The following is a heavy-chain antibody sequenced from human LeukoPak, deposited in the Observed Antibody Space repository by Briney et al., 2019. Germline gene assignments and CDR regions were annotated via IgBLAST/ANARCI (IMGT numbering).Heavy chain of an antibody. J-gene: IGHJ4*02. V-gene: IGHV4-34*01. D-gene: IGHD3-22*01. CDR2: INHGGST. CDR3: ARGRNYYDNSAYYSLIFDS. CDR1: GGSFSGYY. Sequence: SETLSLTCAVYGGSFSGYYWDWIRQPPGRGLEWIGEINHGGSTNYNPSLKSRVTISVETSKYQFSLRLTSVTAADTAVYYCARGRNYYDNSAYYSLIFDSWGQGTLVTVSS.